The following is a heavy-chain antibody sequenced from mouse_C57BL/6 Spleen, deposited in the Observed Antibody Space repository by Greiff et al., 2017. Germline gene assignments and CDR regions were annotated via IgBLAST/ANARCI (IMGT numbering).Heavy chain of an antibody. J-gene: IGHJ2*01. CDR1: GYTFTSYD. D-gene: IGHD2-14*01. V-gene: IGHV1-85*01. CDR2: IYPCDSRT. CDR3: ARRVPGY. Sequence: QVQLQQSGPELVKPGASVKLSCKASGYTFTSYDINWVKQRPGQGLEWIGWIYPCDSRTNYNEKFKGKATLTVDTSSSTAYMELHSLTSEDSAVFFGARRVPGYWGQGTTLTVSS.